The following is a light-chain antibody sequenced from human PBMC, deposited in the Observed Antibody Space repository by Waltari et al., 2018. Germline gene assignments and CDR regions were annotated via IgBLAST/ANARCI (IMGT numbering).Light chain of an antibody. CDR2: DAS. CDR3: LQTYSTLMFS. J-gene: IGKJ3*01. Sequence: DIQMTQSPSSLSASVGDRVTMTCRASQSITNYLIWYQHKLGSAPNILVYDASTLVSGVPSRFNGSGAGTEFTLTISSLQPEDLATYYCLQTYSTLMFSFGPGTKVDL. V-gene: IGKV1-39*01. CDR1: QSITNY.